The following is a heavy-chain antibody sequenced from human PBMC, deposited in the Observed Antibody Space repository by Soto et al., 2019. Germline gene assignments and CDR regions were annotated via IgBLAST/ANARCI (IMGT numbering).Heavy chain of an antibody. CDR3: AKGSSGSYYSPFDY. V-gene: IGHV3-30*18. J-gene: IGHJ4*02. D-gene: IGHD3-10*01. Sequence: GRYVRLSCAAPGFTFNRYDMHWVRQAPGKGLEWVAVISYDGSNKYYADSVKGRFTISRDNSKNTLYLQMNSLRAEDTAVYYCAKGSSGSYYSPFDYWGQGT. CDR1: GFTFNRYD. CDR2: ISYDGSNK.